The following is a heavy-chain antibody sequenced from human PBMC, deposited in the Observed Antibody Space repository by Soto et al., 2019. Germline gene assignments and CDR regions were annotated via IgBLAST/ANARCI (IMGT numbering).Heavy chain of an antibody. D-gene: IGHD5-12*01. V-gene: IGHV2-5*02. CDR1: GFSLTTRGVA. Sequence: QITLKESGPALVRPTQTLTLTCSFSGFSLTTRGVAVGWIRQPPGKALEWLALIFWDDDKWYSPSLRCRLTNTEDSPKNQVVLTMANMDAVYTATYYCAHRSRGYAYYFDQCGQGTLVTVST. CDR2: IFWDDDK. J-gene: IGHJ4*02. CDR3: AHRSRGYAYYFDQ.